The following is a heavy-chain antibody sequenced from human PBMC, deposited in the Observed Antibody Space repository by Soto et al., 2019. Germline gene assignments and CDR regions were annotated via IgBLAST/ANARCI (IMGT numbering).Heavy chain of an antibody. Sequence: GGSLRFSCAASGFTFDDYAMHWVRQAPGKGLEWVSGISWNSGSIGYADSVKGRFTISRDNAKNSLYLQMNSLRAEDTALYYCAKDRRYCSGGSCHGAEYFQHWGQGTLVTVSS. V-gene: IGHV3-9*01. CDR2: ISWNSGSI. J-gene: IGHJ1*01. D-gene: IGHD2-15*01. CDR3: AKDRRYCSGGSCHGAEYFQH. CDR1: GFTFDDYA.